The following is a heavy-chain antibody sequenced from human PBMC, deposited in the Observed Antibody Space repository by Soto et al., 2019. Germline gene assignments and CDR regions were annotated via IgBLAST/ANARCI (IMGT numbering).Heavy chain of an antibody. Sequence: KTSETLSLTCTVSGGSISSGGYYWSWIRQHPGKGLEWIGYIYYSGSTYYNPSLKSRVTISVDTSKNQFSLKLSSVTAADTAVYYCARSRRGSSGWYNWFDPWGQGTLVTVSS. CDR1: GGSISSGGYY. V-gene: IGHV4-31*03. D-gene: IGHD6-19*01. J-gene: IGHJ5*02. CDR3: ARSRRGSSGWYNWFDP. CDR2: IYYSGST.